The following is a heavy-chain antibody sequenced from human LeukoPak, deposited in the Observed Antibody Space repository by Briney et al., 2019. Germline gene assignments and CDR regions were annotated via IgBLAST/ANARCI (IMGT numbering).Heavy chain of an antibody. CDR1: GLTVSNNY. CDR2: IYSGGST. Sequence: GGSLRLSCAASGLTVSNNYISWVRQAAGKGLEWVSVIYSGGSTYYTDSVKGRFSFSRDNSKNTVYLQMNSLRAEDTAVYYCARQFSGWHYFDYWGQGTLVTVS. J-gene: IGHJ4*02. CDR3: ARQFSGWHYFDY. V-gene: IGHV3-53*01. D-gene: IGHD6-19*01.